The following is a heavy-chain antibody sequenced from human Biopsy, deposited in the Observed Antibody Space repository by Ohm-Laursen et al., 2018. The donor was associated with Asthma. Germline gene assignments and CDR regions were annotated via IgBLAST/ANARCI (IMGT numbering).Heavy chain of an antibody. CDR2: ISVYNGNT. J-gene: IGHJ6*02. V-gene: IGHV1-18*01. CDR1: GYTFNSAG. Sequence: SSVKVSCKTSGYTFNSAGITWVRQAPGQGLEWMGCISVYNGNTKVAQKLQDRVTMITDTSTSTAYMELRSLRSDDTAVYFCARAVDYSHYYGIDVWGQGTTVTVS. D-gene: IGHD3-10*01. CDR3: ARAVDYSHYYGIDV.